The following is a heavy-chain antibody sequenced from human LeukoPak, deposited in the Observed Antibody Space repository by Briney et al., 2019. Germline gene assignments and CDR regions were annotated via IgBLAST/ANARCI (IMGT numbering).Heavy chain of an antibody. D-gene: IGHD6-6*01. CDR2: ISSSGSTI. CDR3: ASEGEYSSSRGFDY. Sequence: PGGSLRLSCAASGFTFSSYGMHWVRQAPGKGLEWVSYISSSGSTIYYADSVKGRFTISRDNAKNSLYLQMNSLRAEDTAVYYCASEGEYSSSRGFDYWGQGTLVTVSS. CDR1: GFTFSSYG. J-gene: IGHJ4*02. V-gene: IGHV3-48*04.